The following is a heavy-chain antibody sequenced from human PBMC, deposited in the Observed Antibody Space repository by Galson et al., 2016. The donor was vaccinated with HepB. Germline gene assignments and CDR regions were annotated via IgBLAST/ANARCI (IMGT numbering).Heavy chain of an antibody. J-gene: IGHJ4*02. CDR1: GFTLSDYY. V-gene: IGHV3-11*06. Sequence: SLRLSCAASGFTLSDYYVSWIRQAPGKGLEWVTYISSSGSYTYYADSVKGRFTISRDNAKNSLYLQLNSLRVEDTAVYYCARERDYGDDVVFDYWGQGSLATVSS. CDR2: ISSSGSYT. D-gene: IGHD4-17*01. CDR3: ARERDYGDDVVFDY.